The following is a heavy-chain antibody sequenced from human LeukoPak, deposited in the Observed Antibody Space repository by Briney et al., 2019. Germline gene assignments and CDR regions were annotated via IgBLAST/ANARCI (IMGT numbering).Heavy chain of an antibody. V-gene: IGHV4-59*02. CDR1: GSSVSSYY. CDR3: ARGLFGESFLFDP. CDR2: IYYSGST. Sequence: SETLSLTCTVSGSSVSSYYWSWIRQPPGKGLEWIGYIYYSGSTNYNPSLKSRVTISVDTSKNQFSLKLSSVTAADTAVYYCARGLFGESFLFDPWGQGTLVTVSS. J-gene: IGHJ5*02. D-gene: IGHD3-10*02.